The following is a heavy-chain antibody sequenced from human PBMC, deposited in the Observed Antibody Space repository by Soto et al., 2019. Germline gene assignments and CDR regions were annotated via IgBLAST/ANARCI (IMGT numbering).Heavy chain of an antibody. J-gene: IGHJ6*02. V-gene: IGHV4-39*02. CDR1: GGSISSSSYY. Sequence: SETLSLTCTVSGGSISSSSYYWGWIRQPPGKGLEWIGSIYYSGSTYYNPSLKSRVTISVDTSKNQFSLKLSSVTAADTAVYYCARERVEKVGATTEFYYGMDVWGQGTTVTVSS. CDR2: IYYSGST. D-gene: IGHD1-26*01. CDR3: ARERVEKVGATTEFYYGMDV.